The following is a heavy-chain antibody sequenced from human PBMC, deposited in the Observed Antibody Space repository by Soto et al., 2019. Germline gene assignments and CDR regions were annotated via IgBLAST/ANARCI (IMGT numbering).Heavy chain of an antibody. CDR1: GFIFSDFP. V-gene: IGHV3-30-3*01. J-gene: IGHJ6*02. CDR2: TSYDGGNK. D-gene: IGHD3-10*01. CDR3: ARPNYGSGSYNGAMDV. Sequence: QVKLVESRGGVVQPGRSLRLSCAASGFIFSDFPMHWVRQAPGKGLQWVAVTSYDGGNKYYADSVKGRFTISRDNSKNTLYLQMNSLRAEDTAVYYCARPNYGSGSYNGAMDVWGQGTKVTVSS.